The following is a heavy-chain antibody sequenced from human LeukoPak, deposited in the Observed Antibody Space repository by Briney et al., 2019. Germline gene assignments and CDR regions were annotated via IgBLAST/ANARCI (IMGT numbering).Heavy chain of an antibody. Sequence: GGSLRLSCAASGFTFSSYAMSWVRQAPGKGLEWVSAISGSGGSTYYADSVKGRFTISRDNSKNTLYLQMNSLRAEDTAVYYCAKVQEAGYSYGSTDYWAREPWSPSPQ. CDR3: AKVQEAGYSYGSTDY. J-gene: IGHJ4*02. V-gene: IGHV3-23*01. D-gene: IGHD5-18*01. CDR2: ISGSGGST. CDR1: GFTFSSYA.